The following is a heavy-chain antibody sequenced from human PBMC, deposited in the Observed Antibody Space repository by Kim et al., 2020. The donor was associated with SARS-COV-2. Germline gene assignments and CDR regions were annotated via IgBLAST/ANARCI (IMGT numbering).Heavy chain of an antibody. CDR2: ISDGGSNT. D-gene: IGHD3-3*01. CDR1: GFTFSSYA. V-gene: IGHV3-30*04. J-gene: IGHJ3*02. Sequence: GGSLRLSCAASGFTFSSYAMHWVRQAPGKGLEWVAGISDGGSNTYYADSVKGRFTISRDNSKNTLYLQMNNLRAEDTAVYYCARPLSITTFGVVDAFDIWGRGAMLTVPS. CDR3: ARPLSITTFGVVDAFDI.